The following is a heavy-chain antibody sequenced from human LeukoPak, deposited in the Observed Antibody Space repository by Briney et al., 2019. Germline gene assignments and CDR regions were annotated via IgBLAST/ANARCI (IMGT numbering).Heavy chain of an antibody. V-gene: IGHV4-39*01. D-gene: IGHD3-22*01. CDR3: ASYYFHGGPGY. CDR2: TYYSGST. Sequence: PSETLSLTCTVSGGSISSSSYYWGWIRQPPGKGLEWIGSTYYSGSTYYNPSLKSRVTISVDTSKNQFSLKLSSVTAADTAVYYCASYYFHGGPGYWGQGTLVTVSS. J-gene: IGHJ4*02. CDR1: GGSISSSSYY.